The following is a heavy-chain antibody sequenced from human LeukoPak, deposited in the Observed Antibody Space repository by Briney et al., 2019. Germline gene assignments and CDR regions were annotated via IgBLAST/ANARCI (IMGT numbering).Heavy chain of an antibody. D-gene: IGHD5-18*01. J-gene: IGHJ6*03. V-gene: IGHV4-39*07. CDR1: GGSISSSSHY. CDR3: ARTTEGGYSYGYFYYYYMDV. CDR2: ISNSGST. Sequence: SETLSLTCTVSGGSISSSSHYWGWIRQPPGKGLEWIGSISNSGSTYYNPSLKSRVTISVDTSNNQFSLKLSSVTAADTAVYYCARTTEGGYSYGYFYYYYMDVWGKGTTVTISS.